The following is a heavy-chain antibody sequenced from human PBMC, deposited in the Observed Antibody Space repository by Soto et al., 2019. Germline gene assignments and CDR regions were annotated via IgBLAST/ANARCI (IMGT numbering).Heavy chain of an antibody. Sequence: QVQLVQSGAEVKKPGSSVKVSCKASGGTFSTYTITWVRQAPGQGLEWMGRIIPIIGIINYAQKFQGRVTITADKFTGTAYMELTRLRSDDTAVYYCAGDPDSHYNDSHASSYRWGRGSLVTVSS. CDR2: IIPIIGII. V-gene: IGHV1-69*08. CDR1: GGTFSTYT. D-gene: IGHD3-22*01. CDR3: AGDPDSHYNDSHASSYR. J-gene: IGHJ4*02.